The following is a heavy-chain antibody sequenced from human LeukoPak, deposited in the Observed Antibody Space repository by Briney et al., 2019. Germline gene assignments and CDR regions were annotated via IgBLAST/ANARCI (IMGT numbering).Heavy chain of an antibody. D-gene: IGHD6-6*01. CDR1: GFTFSSYW. CDR2: IKSDGSST. CDR3: ARLYSRSSRFLDY. Sequence: PGGSLRLSCAASGFTFSSYWMYWVRQAPGKGLVWVSRIKSDGSSTSYADSVKGRFTISRDNTKNSLYLQMNSLRAEDTAMYYCARLYSRSSRFLDYWGQGTLVTVSS. V-gene: IGHV3-74*01. J-gene: IGHJ4*02.